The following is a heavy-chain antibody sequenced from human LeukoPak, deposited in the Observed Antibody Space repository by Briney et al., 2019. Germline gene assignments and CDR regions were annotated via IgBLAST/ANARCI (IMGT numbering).Heavy chain of an antibody. Sequence: GGSLRLSCAASGFTFSSYGMHWVRQAPGKGLEWVEVISYDGSNKYYADSVKGRFTISRDNSKNTLYLQMNSLRAEDTAVYYCAKVRYSSSWYYFDYWGQGTLVTVSS. CDR2: ISYDGSNK. D-gene: IGHD6-13*01. V-gene: IGHV3-30*18. J-gene: IGHJ4*02. CDR3: AKVRYSSSWYYFDY. CDR1: GFTFSSYG.